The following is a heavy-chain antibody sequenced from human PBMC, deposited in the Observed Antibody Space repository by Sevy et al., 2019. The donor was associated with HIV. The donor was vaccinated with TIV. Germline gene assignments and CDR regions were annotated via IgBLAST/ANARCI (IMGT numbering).Heavy chain of an antibody. Sequence: GGSLRLSCAGSGFTFASYWMTWVRQAPGKGLEWVANIKQDGSETYYVDSVKGRFTISRDNAKNSLYLQMNSLRAEDTALYYCARDLGYASEDYGDYIFDYWGQGTLVTVSS. V-gene: IGHV3-7*01. D-gene: IGHD4-17*01. CDR1: GFTFASYW. CDR3: ARDLGYASEDYGDYIFDY. J-gene: IGHJ4*02. CDR2: IKQDGSET.